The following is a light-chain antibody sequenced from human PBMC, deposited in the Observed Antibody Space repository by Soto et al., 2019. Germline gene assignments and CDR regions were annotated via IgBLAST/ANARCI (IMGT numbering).Light chain of an antibody. CDR2: EVS. J-gene: IGLJ1*01. CDR1: SIDVGAYKY. Sequence: QSALTQPASVSGSPGQSVTISCTGTSIDVGAYKYVSWYQQHPGKAPKLMIYEVSNRPSGVSNRFSGSKSGNTASLTISGLQADDEADYYCNSYAGDIIRFVFGTGTKLTVL. V-gene: IGLV2-14*01. CDR3: NSYAGDIIRFV.